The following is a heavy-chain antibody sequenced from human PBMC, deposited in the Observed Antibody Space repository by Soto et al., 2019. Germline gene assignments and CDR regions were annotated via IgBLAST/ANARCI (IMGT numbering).Heavy chain of an antibody. J-gene: IGHJ4*01. V-gene: IGHV4-59*01. CDR2: IYYSGST. CDR3: AKGNGWYYY. CDR1: GDSITHNY. Sequence: PSDTLSLTCSISGDSITHNYWTWIRQPPGKGLEWIGYIYYSGSTNYSPSLKSRVTIAIDTSKNQFSLKLNSVTAADTAVYYCAKGNGWYYYWGHGTLVTV. D-gene: IGHD6-19*01.